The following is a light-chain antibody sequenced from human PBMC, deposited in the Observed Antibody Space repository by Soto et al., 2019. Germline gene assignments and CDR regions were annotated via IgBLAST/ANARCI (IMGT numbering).Light chain of an antibody. CDR2: EVN. V-gene: IGLV2-14*01. CDR1: SSDVGGYGY. CDR3: SSYSISTAYI. J-gene: IGLJ1*01. Sequence: QSALTQPASVSGSPGQSITISCTGTSSDVGGYGYVSWYQLHPGKAPKLMVFEVNNRPSGVSYRFSGSKSGNTASLTISGLQAEDEVDYFCSSYSISTAYIFGTGTKVTVL.